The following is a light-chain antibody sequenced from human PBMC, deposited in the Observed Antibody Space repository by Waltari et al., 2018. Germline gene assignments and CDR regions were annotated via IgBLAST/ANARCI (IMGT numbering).Light chain of an antibody. CDR3: QTGGHGTWV. CDR1: SGHSSNV. Sequence: QLVLTQSPSASASLGASIKLTCTLSSGHSSNVIAWLQQQPEKGPRYLKKINSDGSHSRGNEIPDRFSGSSSGAERYLTISSLQSEDEADYYCQTGGHGTWVFGGGTKLTVL. V-gene: IGLV4-69*01. CDR2: INSDGSH. J-gene: IGLJ3*02.